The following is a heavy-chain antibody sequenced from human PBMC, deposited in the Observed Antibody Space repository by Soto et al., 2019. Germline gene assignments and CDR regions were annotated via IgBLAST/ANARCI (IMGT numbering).Heavy chain of an antibody. CDR3: AKVVGYCSSTSCYYYYMDV. J-gene: IGHJ6*03. D-gene: IGHD2-2*01. Sequence: GGSLRLSCAASGFTFSSYAMSWVRQAPGKGLEWVSAISGSGGSTYYADSVKGRFTISRDNSKNTLYLQMNSLRAEDTAVYYYAKVVGYCSSTSCYYYYMDVWGKGTTVTVSS. CDR1: GFTFSSYA. CDR2: ISGSGGST. V-gene: IGHV3-23*01.